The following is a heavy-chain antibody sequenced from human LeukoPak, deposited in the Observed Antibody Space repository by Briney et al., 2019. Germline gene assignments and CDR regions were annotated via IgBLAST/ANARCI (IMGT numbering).Heavy chain of an antibody. Sequence: GGSLRLSCAASGFTFSSYGMHWVRQAPGKGLEWVAVISYDGSNKYYADSVKGRFTISRDNSKNTLHLQMNSLRAEDTAVYYCAKDIRMGAYGSGSYYYWGQGTLVTVSS. CDR2: ISYDGSNK. CDR3: AKDIRMGAYGSGSYYY. V-gene: IGHV3-30*18. D-gene: IGHD3-10*01. CDR1: GFTFSSYG. J-gene: IGHJ4*02.